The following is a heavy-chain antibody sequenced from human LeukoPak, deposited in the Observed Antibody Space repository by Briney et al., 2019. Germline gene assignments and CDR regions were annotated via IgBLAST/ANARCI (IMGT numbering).Heavy chain of an antibody. CDR1: GGSISRYY. D-gene: IGHD6-6*01. CDR3: AKDSYSSSAVTFDY. V-gene: IGHV4-4*07. CDR2: IYTSGST. J-gene: IGHJ4*02. Sequence: KSSETLSLTCTVSGGSISRYYWSWIRQPAGKGLEWIGRIYTSGSTNYNPSLKSRVTMSVDTSKNQFSLKLSSVTAADTAVYYCAKDSYSSSAVTFDYWGQGTLVTVSS.